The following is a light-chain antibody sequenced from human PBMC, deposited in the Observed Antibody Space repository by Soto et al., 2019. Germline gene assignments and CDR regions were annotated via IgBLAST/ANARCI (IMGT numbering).Light chain of an antibody. CDR3: NSYTSSSTYV. CDR2: DVS. J-gene: IGLJ1*01. Sequence: ALTQPASVSGSPGQSITISCTGTSSDVGFYNYVSWYQHHPGKVPKVMIYDVSDRPSGVSNRFSGSKSGNTASLTISGLQAEDEADYYCNSYTSSSTYVFGTGTKVTVL. V-gene: IGLV2-14*03. CDR1: SSDVGFYNY.